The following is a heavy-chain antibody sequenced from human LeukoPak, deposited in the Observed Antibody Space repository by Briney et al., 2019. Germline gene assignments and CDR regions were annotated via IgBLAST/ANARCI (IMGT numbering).Heavy chain of an antibody. V-gene: IGHV3-7*01. J-gene: IGHJ4*02. CDR2: IKEDGSQI. CDR1: GFTFTDYW. D-gene: IGHD6-19*01. CDR3: AGSSGWLFDY. Sequence: QTGGSLRLSCAASGFTFTDYWMHWVRQAPGKGLEWVANIKEDGSQIYYVDSVRGRFTISRDNAKNSVCLQMNSLRAEDTAVYYCAGSSGWLFDYWGQGSLVAVSS.